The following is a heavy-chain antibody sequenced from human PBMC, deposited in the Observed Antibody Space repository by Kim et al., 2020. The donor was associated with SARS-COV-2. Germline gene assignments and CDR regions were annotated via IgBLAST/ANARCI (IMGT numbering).Heavy chain of an antibody. Sequence: SETLSLTCTVSGGSISSYYLSWIRQPPGKGLEWIGYIYYSGSTNYNPSLKSRVTISVDTSKNQFSLKLSSVTAADTAVYYCSRDHREWLQYTANGHFDL. CDR2: IYYSGST. CDR1: GGSISSYY. D-gene: IGHD3-3*01. V-gene: IGHV4-59*01. CDR3: SRDHREWLQYTANGHFDL. J-gene: IGHJ2*01.